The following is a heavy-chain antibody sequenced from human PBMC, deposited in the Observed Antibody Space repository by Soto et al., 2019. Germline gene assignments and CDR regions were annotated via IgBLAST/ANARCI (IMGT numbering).Heavy chain of an antibody. J-gene: IGHJ6*02. D-gene: IGHD6-13*01. CDR2: IYPGDSDT. CDR1: GYSFTNYC. CDR3: ARTSAAGKYYYGMDV. V-gene: IGHV5-51*01. Sequence: GESLQISCKGSGYSFTNYCICWVRQMPGKGLEWMGIIYPGDSDTRYSPSFQGQVTISADKSISTAYLQWSSLKASDTAMYYCARTSAAGKYYYGMDVWGQGTTVTVSS.